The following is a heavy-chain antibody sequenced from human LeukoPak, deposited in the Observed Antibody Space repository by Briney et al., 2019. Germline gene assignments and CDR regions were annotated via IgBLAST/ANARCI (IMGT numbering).Heavy chain of an antibody. CDR3: ARAPLARPDYYYYYMDV. Sequence: SVKVSCKASGGTFSSYAISWVRQAPGQGLEWMGGIIPIFGTANYAQKFQGRVTITADKSTSTAYMELSSLRSEDTAVYYCARAPLARPDYYYYYMDVWGKGTTVTISS. CDR1: GGTFSSYA. J-gene: IGHJ6*03. V-gene: IGHV1-69*06. CDR2: IIPIFGTA. D-gene: IGHD6-6*01.